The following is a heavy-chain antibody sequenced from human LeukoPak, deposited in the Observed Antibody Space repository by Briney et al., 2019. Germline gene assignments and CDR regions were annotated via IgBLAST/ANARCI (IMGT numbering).Heavy chain of an antibody. V-gene: IGHV3-7*01. J-gene: IGHJ6*02. D-gene: IGHD2-15*01. CDR1: GFTFRSSW. Sequence: PGGSLRLSCAASGFTFRSSWVTWVRQAPGKGLEWVANLKPDGSEKYYVDSVKGRFTISRDNAKNSLYLQMNSLRAGDTAVYYCARDCSGGSCMGYYGMDVWGQGTTVTVSS. CDR2: LKPDGSEK. CDR3: ARDCSGGSCMGYYGMDV.